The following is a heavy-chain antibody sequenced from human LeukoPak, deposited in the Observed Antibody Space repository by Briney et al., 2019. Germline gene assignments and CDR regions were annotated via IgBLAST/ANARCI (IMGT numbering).Heavy chain of an antibody. J-gene: IGHJ4*02. Sequence: PSQTLSLTCTVSGGSISSGGYYWSWIRQHPGKGLEWIGYIYYSGGTYYNPSLKSRVTISVDTSKNQFSLKLSSVTAADTAVYYCASYYDSSGYRANYFDYWGQGTLVTVSS. CDR2: IYYSGGT. CDR3: ASYYDSSGYRANYFDY. D-gene: IGHD3-22*01. V-gene: IGHV4-31*03. CDR1: GGSISSGGYY.